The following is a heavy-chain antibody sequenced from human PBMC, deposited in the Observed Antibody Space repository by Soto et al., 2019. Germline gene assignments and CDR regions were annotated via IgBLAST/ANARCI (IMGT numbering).Heavy chain of an antibody. CDR2: VSAYNGNT. CDR1: GYTFTSYG. D-gene: IGHD2-2*01. V-gene: IGHV1-18*04. Sequence: ASVKVSCKASGYTFTSYGISWVRQAPGQGLEWMGWVSAYNGNTNYAQKLQGRVTMTTDTSTSTAYMELRGLRSDDTAVYYCAMLGYCSSTSCRPGDYYYYGMDVWGQGTTVTVSS. J-gene: IGHJ6*02. CDR3: AMLGYCSSTSCRPGDYYYYGMDV.